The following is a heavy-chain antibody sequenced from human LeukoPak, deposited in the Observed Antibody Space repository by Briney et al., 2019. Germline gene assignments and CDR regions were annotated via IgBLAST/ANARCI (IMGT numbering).Heavy chain of an antibody. J-gene: IGHJ5*02. D-gene: IGHD2-15*01. V-gene: IGHV1-18*01. CDR2: VRADNGNT. CDR1: CLIVPTAG. Sequence: APGQGPFHAFCLIVPTAGVSWVGPAPGRRLEWRGWVRADNGNTNYAQKLQGRVTMTRDTSTSTVYMELSSLRSEDTAVYYCARDNSGGSTWWFDPWGQGTLVTVSS. CDR3: ARDNSGGSTWWFDP.